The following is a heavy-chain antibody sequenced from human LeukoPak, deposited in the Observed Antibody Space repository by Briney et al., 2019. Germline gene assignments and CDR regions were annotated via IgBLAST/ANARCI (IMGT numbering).Heavy chain of an antibody. V-gene: IGHV4-38-2*02. J-gene: IGHJ4*02. Sequence: SETLSLTCTVSGYSISSGYYWGWIRPPPGKGLEWIGSIYHSGSTYYNPSLKSRVTISVDTSKNQFSLKLSSVTAADTAVYYCARLTTIFGVVMGYYFDYWGQGTLVTVSS. CDR1: GYSISSGYY. CDR2: IYHSGST. CDR3: ARLTTIFGVVMGYYFDY. D-gene: IGHD3-3*01.